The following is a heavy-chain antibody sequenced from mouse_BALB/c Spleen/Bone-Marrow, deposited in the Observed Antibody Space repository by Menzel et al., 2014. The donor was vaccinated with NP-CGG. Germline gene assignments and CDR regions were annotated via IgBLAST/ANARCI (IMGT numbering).Heavy chain of an antibody. Sequence: VQLQQSGAELAKPGASLKMSCKASGYTFTSYWMHWVKPRPGQGLEWIGYINPSTDYTEYNQKFKDKATLTADKCSSTAFMQLSSLTSEDSAVYYCARRAYGGSYGFACWGQGTLVTVSA. J-gene: IGHJ3*01. CDR3: ARRAYGGSYGFAC. D-gene: IGHD1-1*01. CDR2: INPSTDYT. V-gene: IGHV1-7*01. CDR1: GYTFTSYW.